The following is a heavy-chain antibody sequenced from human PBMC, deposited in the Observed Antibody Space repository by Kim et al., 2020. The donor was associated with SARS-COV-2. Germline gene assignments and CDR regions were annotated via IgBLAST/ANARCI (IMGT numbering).Heavy chain of an antibody. Sequence: GGSLRLSCAASGFTFSNYAMNWVRQAPGKGLEWVSSVTGAGANTYYADSVKGRFTISRDNSKNTLYLQMNSLRAEDTALYYCAKARWSYYGADYFDYWGQGTLVTVSS. V-gene: IGHV3-23*01. CDR2: VTGAGANT. CDR3: AKARWSYYGADYFDY. CDR1: GFTFSNYA. J-gene: IGHJ4*02. D-gene: IGHD1-26*01.